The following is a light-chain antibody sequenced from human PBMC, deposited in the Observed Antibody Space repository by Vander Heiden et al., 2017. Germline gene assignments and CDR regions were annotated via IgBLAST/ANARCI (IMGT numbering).Light chain of an antibody. CDR2: DVI. V-gene: IGLV2-14*01. Sequence: QSALTQPASASGSPGEPLTISCTGTSSDVGCSHYFSWYQQHPGNPPTLMIYDVINRPSGVSNRFSGSKSGNTASLTISGLQAEDEAYYYCSSYTSSSTLFGTGTKVTVL. CDR1: SSDVGCSHY. J-gene: IGLJ1*01. CDR3: SSYTSSSTL.